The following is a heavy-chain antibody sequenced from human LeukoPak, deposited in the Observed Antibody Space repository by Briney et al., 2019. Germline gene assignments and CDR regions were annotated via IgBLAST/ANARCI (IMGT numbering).Heavy chain of an antibody. V-gene: IGHV4-59*01. J-gene: IGHJ4*02. Sequence: SETLSLTCTLSGGSISNYYWSWIRQPPGKGLEWIGYIYYSGSTNYNPSLRSRVTISVDTSKNQFSLKLSSVTAADTAVYYCARSHGSGSYYNLNDYWGQGTLVTVSS. CDR3: ARSHGSGSYYNLNDY. CDR2: IYYSGST. CDR1: GGSISNYY. D-gene: IGHD3-10*01.